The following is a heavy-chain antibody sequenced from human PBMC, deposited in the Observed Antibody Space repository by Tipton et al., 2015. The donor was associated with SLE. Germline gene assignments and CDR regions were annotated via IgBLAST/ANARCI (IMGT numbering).Heavy chain of an antibody. CDR1: GGYISSYY. J-gene: IGHJ5*02. D-gene: IGHD3-3*01. CDR3: VKENRGKFLPPIDFDR. V-gene: IGHV4-59*01. Sequence: LRLSCTVSGGYISSYYWNWIRQPPGKGLEWIGYIYYTGSANYNPSLKSRVSISVDTSKSQFSLRLTSVTAADTAVYYCVKENRGKFLPPIDFDRWGPVALVAAAS. CDR2: IYYTGSA.